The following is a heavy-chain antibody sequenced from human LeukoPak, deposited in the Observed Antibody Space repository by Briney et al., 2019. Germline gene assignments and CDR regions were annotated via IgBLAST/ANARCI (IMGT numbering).Heavy chain of an antibody. Sequence: PSETLSLTCTVSGGSISSYYWSWIRQPAGKGLEWIGRIYTSGSTNYNPSLKSRVTMSVDTSKNQFSLKLSSVTAADTAVYYCARAGIAAAGVYYYYYYMDVWGKGTTVTVSS. CDR2: IYTSGST. J-gene: IGHJ6*03. D-gene: IGHD6-13*01. CDR1: GGSISSYY. V-gene: IGHV4-4*07. CDR3: ARAGIAAAGVYYYYYYMDV.